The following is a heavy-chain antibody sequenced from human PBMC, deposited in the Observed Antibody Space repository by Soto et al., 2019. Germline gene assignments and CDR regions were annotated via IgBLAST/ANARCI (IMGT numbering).Heavy chain of an antibody. J-gene: IGHJ4*02. V-gene: IGHV4-59*01. CDR1: GGSINSYY. CDR2: IYYSGRT. CDR3: ARTGSRSAIV. D-gene: IGHD2-2*02. Sequence: SETLSLTCTVSGGSINSYYWSWIRQPPGKGLEWIGHIYYSGRTNYNPSLKSRVTISVDTSKNQFYLNLSSVTDADTAVYYCARTGSRSAIVWGQGTLVTVSS.